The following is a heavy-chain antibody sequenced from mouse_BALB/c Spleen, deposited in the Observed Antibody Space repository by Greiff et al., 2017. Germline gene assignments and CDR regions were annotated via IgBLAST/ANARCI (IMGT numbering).Heavy chain of an antibody. CDR2: IYPGDGDT. CDR3: ARYGNYNVWYFDV. D-gene: IGHD2-1*01. V-gene: IGHV1-80*01. CDR1: GYAFSSYW. Sequence: QVHVKQSGAELVRPGSSVKISCKASGYAFSSYWMNWVKQRPGQGLEWIGQIYPGDGDTNYNGKFKGKATLTADKSSSTAYMQLSSLTSEDSAVYFCARYGNYNVWYFDVWGAGTTVTVSS. J-gene: IGHJ1*01.